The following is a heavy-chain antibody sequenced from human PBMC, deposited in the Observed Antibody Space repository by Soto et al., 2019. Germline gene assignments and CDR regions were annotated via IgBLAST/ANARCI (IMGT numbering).Heavy chain of an antibody. Sequence: GGSLRISCPAYGFTFSSRGMTGVRQGTGLGLQWVSAISDDGGSTYYAASVRGRFTISRDNSKNTLYLQLNRLGAEETAVYYCAKDKPAAGSQWLVPIWGRGTLVTVSS. CDR2: ISDDGGST. J-gene: IGHJ4*02. D-gene: IGHD6-19*01. CDR3: AKDKPAAGSQWLVPI. CDR1: GFTFSSRG. V-gene: IGHV3-23*01.